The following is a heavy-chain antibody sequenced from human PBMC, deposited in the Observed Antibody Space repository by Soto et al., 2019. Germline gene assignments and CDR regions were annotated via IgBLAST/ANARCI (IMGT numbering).Heavy chain of an antibody. J-gene: IGHJ5*02. CDR2: IIPIFGTA. CDR3: ARDPNGSGYVNWFAP. D-gene: IGHD3-10*01. CDR1: GGTFSSYA. Sequence: SVKVSCKASGGTFSSYAISWVRQAPGQGLEWMGGIIPIFGTANYAQKFQGRVTITADESTSTAYMELSSLRSEDTAVYYCARDPNGSGYVNWFAPWGQGTMVTVSS. V-gene: IGHV1-69*13.